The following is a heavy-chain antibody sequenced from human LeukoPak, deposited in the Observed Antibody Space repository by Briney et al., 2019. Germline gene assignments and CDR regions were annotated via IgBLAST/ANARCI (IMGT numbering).Heavy chain of an antibody. J-gene: IGHJ4*02. D-gene: IGHD6-6*01. Sequence: GGSLRLSCAASGFTFSSYSMNWVRQAPGKGLEWVSAISSGSSYKYYANSVQGPFSISRDNAKNSLYMQMNSLRAEDTAVYYCARDSLEYSSSSGFDYWGQGTLVTVSS. V-gene: IGHV3-21*01. CDR3: ARDSLEYSSSSGFDY. CDR2: ISSGSSYK. CDR1: GFTFSSYS.